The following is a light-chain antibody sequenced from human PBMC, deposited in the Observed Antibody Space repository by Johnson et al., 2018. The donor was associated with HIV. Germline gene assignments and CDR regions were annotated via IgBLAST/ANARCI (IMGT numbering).Light chain of an antibody. Sequence: QSVLTQPPSVSAAPGQKVTISCSGSSSTIGNNYISWYQLLPGTPPKLLIYEKNKRPSGIPDRFSASKSGTSATLDITGLQTGDEADYYCGTWDSSLGAHYVFGSGTEVTVL. V-gene: IGLV1-51*02. J-gene: IGLJ1*01. CDR2: EKN. CDR3: GTWDSSLGAHYV. CDR1: SSTIGNNY.